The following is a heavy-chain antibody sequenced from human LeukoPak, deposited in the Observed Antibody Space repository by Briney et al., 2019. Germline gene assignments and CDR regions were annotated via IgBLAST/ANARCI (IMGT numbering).Heavy chain of an antibody. J-gene: IGHJ4*02. V-gene: IGHV3-53*01. D-gene: IGHD3-22*01. CDR1: GFTVSSNY. CDR2: IYSGGST. CDR3: AREGQDSSGYKHFDY. Sequence: AGGSLRLSCAASGFTVSSNYMSRVRQAPGKGLEWVSVIYSGGSTYYADSVKGRFTISRDNSKNTLYLQMNSLRAEDTAVHYCAREGQDSSGYKHFDYWGQGTLVTVSS.